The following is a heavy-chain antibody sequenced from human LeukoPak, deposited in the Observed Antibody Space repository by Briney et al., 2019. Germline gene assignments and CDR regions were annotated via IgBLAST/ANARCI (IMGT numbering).Heavy chain of an antibody. V-gene: IGHV1-2*02. CDR3: ARVDDYVWGSYRLFDY. CDR1: GYTITNNY. CDR2: INPNSGGT. D-gene: IGHD3-16*02. J-gene: IGHJ4*02. Sequence: ASVKVSCKASGYTITNNYMHWVRQAPGQGLEWMGWINPNSGGTNYAQKFQGRVTMTRDTSISTAYMELSRLRSDDTAVYYCARVDDYVWGSYRLFDYWGQGTLVTVSS.